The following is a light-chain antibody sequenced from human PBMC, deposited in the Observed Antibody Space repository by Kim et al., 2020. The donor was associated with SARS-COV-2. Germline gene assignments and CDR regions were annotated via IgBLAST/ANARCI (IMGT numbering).Light chain of an antibody. J-gene: IGKJ4*01. Sequence: ASIGDRVTITCRASQGIGNYLAWFQQKPGEAPKSLIYDASSLQSGVPSKFSGSGSGTDFTLTISSLQPEDFATYYCQQYNSYPLTFGGGTKVDIK. CDR2: DAS. V-gene: IGKV1-16*02. CDR1: QGIGNY. CDR3: QQYNSYPLT.